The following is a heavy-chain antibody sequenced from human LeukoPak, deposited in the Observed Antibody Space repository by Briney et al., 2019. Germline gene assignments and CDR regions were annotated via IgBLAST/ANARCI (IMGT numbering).Heavy chain of an antibody. Sequence: ASVKVSCKASGYTFTGYHMHWVRQAPGQGLEWMGRINPNTGGTDYAQKFQGRVTMARDTSISTAYMELSRLRSDDTAVYYCARSSGSYPPGYWGQGTLVTVSS. CDR1: GYTFTGYH. CDR2: INPNTGGT. V-gene: IGHV1-2*06. J-gene: IGHJ4*02. D-gene: IGHD1-26*01. CDR3: ARSSGSYPPGY.